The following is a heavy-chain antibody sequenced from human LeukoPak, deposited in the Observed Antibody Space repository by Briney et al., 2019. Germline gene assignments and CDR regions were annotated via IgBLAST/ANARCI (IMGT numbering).Heavy chain of an antibody. V-gene: IGHV1-8*03. J-gene: IGHJ5*02. CDR2: MNPNSGNT. CDR3: ARGLLSFMRSDYSNYWDNWFDP. Sequence: ASVKVSCKASGYTFTIYDINWVRQATGQGLEWMGWMNPNSGNTGYAQKFQGRVTITRNTSISTAYMELSSLRSEDTVVYYCARGLLSFMRSDYSNYWDNWFDPWGQGTLVTVSS. CDR1: GYTFTIYD. D-gene: IGHD4-11*01.